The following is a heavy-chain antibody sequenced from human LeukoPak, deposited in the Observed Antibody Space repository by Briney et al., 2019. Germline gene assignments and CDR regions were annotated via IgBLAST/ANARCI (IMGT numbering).Heavy chain of an antibody. J-gene: IGHJ1*01. Sequence: PSETLSLTCTASGGSISSYYWSWIRQTPGMGLEWIGYIYYTGSTNYNPSLKSRVTISVDASKNQFSLKMSSMTAADTAVYYCARAQGYSSGWDFQHWGQGTLVTVSS. CDR1: GGSISSYY. CDR2: IYYTGST. D-gene: IGHD6-19*01. CDR3: ARAQGYSSGWDFQH. V-gene: IGHV4-59*01.